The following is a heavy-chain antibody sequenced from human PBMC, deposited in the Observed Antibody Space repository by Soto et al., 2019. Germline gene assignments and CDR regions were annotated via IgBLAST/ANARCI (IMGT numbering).Heavy chain of an antibody. Sequence: EVQLVESGGGLVKPGGSLRLSCAASGFTFSSYSMNWVRQAPGKGLEWVSSISSSSSYIYYADSVKGRFTISRDNAKNSLYLQMNSLRAEDTAVYYCARVGIAAAGGFVATQNYYYYYMDVWGKGTTVTVSS. D-gene: IGHD6-13*01. V-gene: IGHV3-21*01. CDR1: GFTFSSYS. CDR3: ARVGIAAAGGFVATQNYYYYYMDV. J-gene: IGHJ6*03. CDR2: ISSSSSYI.